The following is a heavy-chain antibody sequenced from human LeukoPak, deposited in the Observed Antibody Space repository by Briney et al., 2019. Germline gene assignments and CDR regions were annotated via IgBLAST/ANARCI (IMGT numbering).Heavy chain of an antibody. J-gene: IGHJ4*02. CDR2: ISAYNGNT. D-gene: IGHD5-12*01. CDR1: GYTFTSYG. CDR3: ARVRATARAFDY. V-gene: IGHV1-18*01. Sequence: ASVTVSCKASGYTFTSYGISWVRQAPGQGLEWMGWISAYNGNTNYAQKLQGRVTMTTDTSTSTAYMELRSLRSDDTAVYYCARVRATARAFDYWGQGTLVTVSS.